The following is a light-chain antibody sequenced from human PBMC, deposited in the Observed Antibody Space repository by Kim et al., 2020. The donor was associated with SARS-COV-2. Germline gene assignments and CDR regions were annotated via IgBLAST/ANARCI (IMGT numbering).Light chain of an antibody. CDR2: GKN. J-gene: IGLJ2*01. CDR3: NSRDTNDIVL. Sequence: VALGQTVRITCKGDSLRSYYATWYQQKPGQAPILLIYGKNNRPSGIPDRFSGSSSGNTASLTITGTQAGDEADYYCNSRDTNDIVLFGGGTKLTVL. CDR1: SLRSYY. V-gene: IGLV3-19*01.